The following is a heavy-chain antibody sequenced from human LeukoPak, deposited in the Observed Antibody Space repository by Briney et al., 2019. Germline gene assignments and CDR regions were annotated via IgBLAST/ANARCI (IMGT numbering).Heavy chain of an antibody. Sequence: AGARSLSWAASGFTFSSYGIHWVRQAPAKGLDRVAVISYDESNKYYADSVNDRFTISRDNSKNTLYLQMNSLRAEDTAVYYCAKGSDILTGYSDGVFDYWGQGTLVTVSS. J-gene: IGHJ4*02. CDR1: GFTFSSYG. CDR2: ISYDESNK. CDR3: AKGSDILTGYSDGVFDY. D-gene: IGHD3-9*01. V-gene: IGHV3-30*18.